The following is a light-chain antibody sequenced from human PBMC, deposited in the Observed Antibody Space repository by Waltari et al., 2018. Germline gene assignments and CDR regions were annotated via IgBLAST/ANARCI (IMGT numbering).Light chain of an antibody. V-gene: IGLV2-11*01. Sequence: QSALTQPRSVSGSPGQSVTFSCTGTSNDVGGYNHVSWYQQSPGKAPNPLIYAVFNPPSGGPDRFSGSKSGNTASLTISGLQADDEADYYCCSYAGSYTVLFGGGTKLTVL. J-gene: IGLJ2*01. CDR3: CSYAGSYTVL. CDR2: AVF. CDR1: SNDVGGYNH.